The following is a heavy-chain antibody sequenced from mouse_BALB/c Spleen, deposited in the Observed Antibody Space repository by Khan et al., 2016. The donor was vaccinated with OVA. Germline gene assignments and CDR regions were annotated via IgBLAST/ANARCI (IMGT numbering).Heavy chain of an antibody. V-gene: IGHV2-6-1*01. D-gene: IGHD2-10*01. CDR1: GFSLTNYG. J-gene: IGHJ4*01. Sequence: QVQLKQSGPGLVALSQSLSITCTISGFSLTNYGIHWVRQPPGKGLEWLVLIWSDGTTTYNSALKSRLSISKDNSKSQVFLKMNSLQTDDTAMYYCARQPYYHYYLMDYWGQGTSVTVSS. CDR3: ARQPYYHYYLMDY. CDR2: IWSDGTT.